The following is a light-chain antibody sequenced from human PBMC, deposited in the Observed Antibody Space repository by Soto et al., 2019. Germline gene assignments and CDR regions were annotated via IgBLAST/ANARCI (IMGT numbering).Light chain of an antibody. V-gene: IGKV1-12*01. Sequence: DIQMTQSPSSVSASVGDRVTITCRASQGISGWLAWYQQKPGKAPKLLIYAASILQSGVQSRFSGSGSGTDFTLTISRLEPEDFATYYSPQANSCPLTFGGGTKVEIK. CDR1: QGISGW. CDR3: PQANSCPLT. CDR2: AAS. J-gene: IGKJ4*01.